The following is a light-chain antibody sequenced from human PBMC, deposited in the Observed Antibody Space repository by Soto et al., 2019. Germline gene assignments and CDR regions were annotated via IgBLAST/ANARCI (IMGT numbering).Light chain of an antibody. V-gene: IGKV3-20*01. CDR1: QTIRSNY. Sequence: ETVLTQSPGTLSLSPGERATLSCRASQTIRSNYLAWYRQTPGQAPRLLIYGASNRATGIADRFSGSGSGTDFTLIISRLEPEDFALYYCQQYHNWPPWTFGQGTKVEIK. J-gene: IGKJ1*01. CDR3: QQYHNWPPWT. CDR2: GAS.